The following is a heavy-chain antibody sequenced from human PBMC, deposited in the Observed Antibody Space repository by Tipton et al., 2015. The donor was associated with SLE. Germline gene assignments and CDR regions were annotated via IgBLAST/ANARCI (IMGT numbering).Heavy chain of an antibody. J-gene: IGHJ5*02. CDR3: ARFGPLYCSSTSCLNWFDP. CDR2: IYYSGST. CDR1: GGSISSYY. D-gene: IGHD2-2*01. Sequence: TLSLTCTVSGGSISSYYWTWIRQPPGKGLEWIGHIYYSGSTNYNPSLKSRVTISVDTSKNQFSLKLSPVTAADTAVYYCARFGPLYCSSTSCLNWFDPWGQGTLVTVSS. V-gene: IGHV4-59*01.